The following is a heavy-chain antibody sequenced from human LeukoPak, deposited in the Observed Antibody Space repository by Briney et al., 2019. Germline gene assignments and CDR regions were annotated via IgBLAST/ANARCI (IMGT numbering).Heavy chain of an antibody. D-gene: IGHD2-2*01. CDR1: GFSFSTSS. CDR3: ARDARSHCGTDACYGPYFDY. Sequence: GGSLRLSCAASGFSFSTSSMSWVRQTPGKGLEWISYIRGTSTTIYYADSVKGRFTISRDNARYSLYLQMNDLRAEDTGVYFCARDARSHCGTDACYGPYFDYWGQRSLVTVSS. CDR2: IRGTSTTI. J-gene: IGHJ4*02. V-gene: IGHV3-48*01.